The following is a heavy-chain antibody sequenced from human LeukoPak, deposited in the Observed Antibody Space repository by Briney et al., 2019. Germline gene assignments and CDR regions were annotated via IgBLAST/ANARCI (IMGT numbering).Heavy chain of an antibody. D-gene: IGHD3-9*01. V-gene: IGHV1-69*04. CDR1: GGTFSSYA. Sequence: ASVKVSCKASGGTFSSYAISWVRQAPGQGLEWMGRIIPILGIANYAQKFQGRVTITADKSTSTAYMELSSLRSEDTAVYYCAREVGDILTGYQYYYYGMDVWGQGTTVTVS. CDR2: IIPILGIA. J-gene: IGHJ6*02. CDR3: AREVGDILTGYQYYYYGMDV.